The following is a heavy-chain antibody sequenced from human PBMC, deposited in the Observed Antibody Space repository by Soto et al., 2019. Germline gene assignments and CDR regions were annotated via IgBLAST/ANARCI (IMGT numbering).Heavy chain of an antibody. CDR3: AKVLKPGYSYGLYAEVPLGYGMDV. D-gene: IGHD5-18*01. CDR1: GFTFSSYA. J-gene: IGHJ6*02. V-gene: IGHV3-23*01. Sequence: QAGGSLRLSCAASGFTFSSYAMSWVRQAPGKGLEWVSAISGSGGSTYYADSVKGRFTISRDNSKNTLYLQMNSLRAEDTAVYYCAKVLKPGYSYGLYAEVPLGYGMDVWGQGTTVTVSS. CDR2: ISGSGGST.